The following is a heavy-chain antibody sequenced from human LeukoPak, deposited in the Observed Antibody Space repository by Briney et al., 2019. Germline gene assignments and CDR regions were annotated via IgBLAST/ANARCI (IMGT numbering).Heavy chain of an antibody. CDR3: ARHTALGSPLHY. Sequence: SETLSLTCTVSGGSVSSSAYYWGWIRQPPGKGLEWIGSIYYTGSTYYNPSLKTRVTISVDTSKNQFSLKLSSVTAADTAVYYCARHTALGSPLHYWGQGTLVTVSS. CDR2: IYYTGST. D-gene: IGHD5-18*01. V-gene: IGHV4-39*01. CDR1: GGSVSSSAYY. J-gene: IGHJ4*02.